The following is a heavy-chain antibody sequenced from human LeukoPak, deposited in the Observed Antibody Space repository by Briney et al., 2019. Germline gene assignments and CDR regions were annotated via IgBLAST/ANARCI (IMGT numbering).Heavy chain of an antibody. CDR3: ARMYSGSYLNHYYYYYYMDV. CDR2: IYYSGST. D-gene: IGHD1-26*01. J-gene: IGHJ6*03. V-gene: IGHV4-39*01. Sequence: SETLSLTCTVSGGSISSSSYYWVWIRQPPGKGLGWIGGIYYSGSTYYNPSLKSRVTISVDTSKNQFSLKLSSVTAADPAVYDCARMYSGSYLNHYYYYYYMDVWGKGTTVTVSS. CDR1: GGSISSSSYY.